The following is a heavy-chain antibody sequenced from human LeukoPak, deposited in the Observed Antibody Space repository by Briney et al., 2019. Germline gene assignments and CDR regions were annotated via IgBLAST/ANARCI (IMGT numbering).Heavy chain of an antibody. CDR2: ISGGGETT. CDR1: GFTSNNYA. CDR3: ARDYADYVGYFFFDY. J-gene: IGHJ4*02. V-gene: IGHV3-23*01. D-gene: IGHD4-17*01. Sequence: PGGSLRLSCADSGFTSNNYAMKWVRQAPGKELEWVSSISGGGETTYYADSAKGRFTISRDNSQNTLYLQMNSLRAEDTAVYYCARDYADYVGYFFFDYWGQGTLVTVSS.